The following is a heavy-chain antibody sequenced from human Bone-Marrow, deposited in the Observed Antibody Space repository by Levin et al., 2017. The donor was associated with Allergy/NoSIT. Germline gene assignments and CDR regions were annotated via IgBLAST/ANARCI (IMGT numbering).Heavy chain of an antibody. CDR3: TRLRYSYGYEEFDY. Sequence: GESLKISCAASGFTFSGSAMHWVRQASGKGLEWVGRIRSKANSYATAYAASVKGRFTISRDDSKNTAYLQMNSLKTEDTAVYYCTRLRYSYGYEEFDYWGQGTLVTVAS. V-gene: IGHV3-73*01. CDR1: GFTFSGSA. D-gene: IGHD5-18*01. J-gene: IGHJ4*02. CDR2: IRSKANSYAT.